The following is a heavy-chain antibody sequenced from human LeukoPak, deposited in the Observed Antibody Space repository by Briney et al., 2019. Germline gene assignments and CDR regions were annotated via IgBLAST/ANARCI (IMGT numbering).Heavy chain of an antibody. CDR2: ISYDGSNK. Sequence: WGSLSLSCAASGFTFSSYAVHWVRQAPGKGLEWVAVISYDGSNKYYADSVKGRFTISRDNSKNTLYLQMNSLRAEDTAVYYCARAPSGWGYYFDYWGQGTLVIVSS. V-gene: IGHV3-30*04. J-gene: IGHJ4*02. CDR3: ARAPSGWGYYFDY. D-gene: IGHD3-10*01. CDR1: GFTFSSYA.